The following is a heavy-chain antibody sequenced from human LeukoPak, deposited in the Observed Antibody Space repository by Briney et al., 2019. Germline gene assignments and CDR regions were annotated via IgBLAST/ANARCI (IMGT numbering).Heavy chain of an antibody. J-gene: IGHJ5*02. CDR2: IYHSGTT. CDR3: ARVAYYYDSSGYYYWFDP. CDR1: GGSISSSSYY. Sequence: SETLSLTCTVSGGSISSSSYYWGWIRQPPGKGLEWIGSIYHSGTTYYNPSLKSRVTISVDTSKNQFSLKLSSVTAADTAVYYCARVAYYYDSSGYYYWFDPWGQGTPVTVSS. D-gene: IGHD3-22*01. V-gene: IGHV4-39*07.